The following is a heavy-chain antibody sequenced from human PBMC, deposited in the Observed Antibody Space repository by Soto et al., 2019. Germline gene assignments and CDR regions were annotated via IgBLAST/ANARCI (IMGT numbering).Heavy chain of an antibody. CDR2: IIPMFNRA. J-gene: IGHJ4*02. Sequence: SVKVSCKASGGTFSSYHISWLRQAPGQGPEWMGGIIPMFNRANYAQMFQGRVTITADESTSTSYMEVNNLKSDDTAVYYCARPSTYYDDWRGCPPFDYWGQGTLVTVYS. D-gene: IGHD3-3*01. CDR1: GGTFSSYH. V-gene: IGHV1-69*13. CDR3: ARPSTYYDDWRGCPPFDY.